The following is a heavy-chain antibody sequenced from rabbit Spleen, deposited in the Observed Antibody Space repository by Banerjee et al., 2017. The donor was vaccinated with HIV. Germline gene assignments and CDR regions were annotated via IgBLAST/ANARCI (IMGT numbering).Heavy chain of an antibody. CDR3: ARGSAMMTMVITGYYFTL. Sequence: QEQLEESGGGLVKPEGSLTLTCKASGFDLSSYYYMCWVRQAPGKGLEWIACIDSGSSGFTYFANWAKGRFTISKTSSTTVTLQMTSLTAADTATYFCARGSAMMTMVITGYYFTLWGPGTLVTVS. V-gene: IGHV1S45*01. J-gene: IGHJ4*01. CDR1: GFDLSSYYY. D-gene: IGHD2-1*01. CDR2: IDSGSSGFT.